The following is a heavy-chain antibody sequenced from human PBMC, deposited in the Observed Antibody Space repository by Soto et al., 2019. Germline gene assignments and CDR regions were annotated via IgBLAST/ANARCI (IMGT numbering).Heavy chain of an antibody. CDR1: GGTFSSYA. CDR2: ILPIFGTP. J-gene: IGHJ6*02. D-gene: IGHD3-3*01. CDR3: ATQISGAEKYGMDV. V-gene: IGHV1-69*01. Sequence: QVQLVQSGAEVKTPGSSVKVSCKASGGTFSSYAISWVRQAPGQGLEWMGGILPIFGTPNFAQKFQGRVTFIEDESRSTAYMDLFSLRSEDTAVYYCATQISGAEKYGMDVWGQGTTVTVSS.